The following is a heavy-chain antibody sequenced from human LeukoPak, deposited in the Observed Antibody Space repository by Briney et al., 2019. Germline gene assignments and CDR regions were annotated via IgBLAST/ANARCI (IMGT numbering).Heavy chain of an antibody. V-gene: IGHV4-59*01. J-gene: IGHJ1*01. Sequence: SETLSLTCTVSGGSISSYYWCWIRQPPGKGLEWIGYIYYTGSTNYNPSLKSRVTISVDPSKNQFSLEPTSVTAADTAVYYCARGGDVGSYTYLQPWGQGTLVTVSS. CDR2: IYYTGST. CDR1: GGSISSYY. CDR3: ARGGDVGSYTYLQP. D-gene: IGHD1-26*01.